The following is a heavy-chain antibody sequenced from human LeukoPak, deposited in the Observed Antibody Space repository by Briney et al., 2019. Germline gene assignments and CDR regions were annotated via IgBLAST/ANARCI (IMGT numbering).Heavy chain of an antibody. J-gene: IGHJ6*02. Sequence: GGSLRLSCAASGFTFSSYWMSWVRQAPGKGLEWVANIKQDGSEKYYVDSVKGRFTISRDNAKNSLYLQMNSLRAEDTAVYYCARDYPYCSITSCYYYYGMDVWGQGTTVTVSS. D-gene: IGHD2-2*01. CDR2: IKQDGSEK. CDR1: GFTFSSYW. V-gene: IGHV3-7*01. CDR3: ARDYPYCSITSCYYYYGMDV.